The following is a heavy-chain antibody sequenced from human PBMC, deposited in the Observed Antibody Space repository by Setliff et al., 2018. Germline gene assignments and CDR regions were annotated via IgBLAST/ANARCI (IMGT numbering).Heavy chain of an antibody. Sequence: LRLSCATSGFTFSDYSMDWVRQAPGKGLEWIGRTRNKVSNYITEYAASVKGRFTISRDNGKNSLYLQMNSLRAEDTAVYYCARASKGLYCGSDCFYTFDSWGPGTLVTVSS. CDR3: ARASKGLYCGSDCFYTFDS. J-gene: IGHJ4*02. D-gene: IGHD2-21*02. V-gene: IGHV3-72*01. CDR2: TRNKVSNYIT. CDR1: GFTFSDYS.